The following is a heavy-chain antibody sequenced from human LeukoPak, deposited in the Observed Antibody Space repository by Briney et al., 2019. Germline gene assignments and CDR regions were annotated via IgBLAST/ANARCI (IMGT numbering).Heavy chain of an antibody. J-gene: IGHJ4*02. CDR1: GFTFNTYA. CDR2: KSYDGRNE. Sequence: PGRSLRLSCAASGFTFNTYAIHWVRQAPGKGLEWVAIKSYDGRNEYYADSVKGRFTISRDNSKNTLYLQMNSLRAEDTAVYYCAREVARGRTYGDYGYWGQGTLVTVSS. CDR3: AREVARGRTYGDYGY. D-gene: IGHD4-17*01. V-gene: IGHV3-30*04.